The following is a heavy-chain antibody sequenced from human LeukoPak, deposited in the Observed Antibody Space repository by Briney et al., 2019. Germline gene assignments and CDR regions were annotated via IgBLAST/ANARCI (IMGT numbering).Heavy chain of an antibody. CDR3: ASGIAVAGTRPPPFDY. V-gene: IGHV3-11*04. Sequence: GGSLRLSCAASGFTFSDYYMSWMRQAPGKGLEWVSYIDGSSRYLYYADSVKGRFTISRDNAENSLFLQMNSLRAEDTAVYYCASGIAVAGTRPPPFDYWGQGTLVTVSS. J-gene: IGHJ4*02. D-gene: IGHD6-19*01. CDR2: IDGSSRYL. CDR1: GFTFSDYY.